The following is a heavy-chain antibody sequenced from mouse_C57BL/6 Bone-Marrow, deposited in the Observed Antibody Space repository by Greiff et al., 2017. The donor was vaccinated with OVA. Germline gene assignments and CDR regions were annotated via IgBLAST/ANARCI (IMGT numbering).Heavy chain of an antibody. D-gene: IGHD1-1*01. CDR2: IHPNSGST. J-gene: IGHJ2*01. V-gene: IGHV1-64*01. CDR3: ARSDGITTVVVPDY. Sequence: QVQLQQPGAELVKPGASVKLTCKASGYTFTSYWMHWVKQRPGQGLEWIGMIHPNSGSTNYNEKFKSKATLTVDKSSSTAYMRLSSLTSEDSAVYYCARSDGITTVVVPDYWGQGTTLTVSS. CDR1: GYTFTSYW.